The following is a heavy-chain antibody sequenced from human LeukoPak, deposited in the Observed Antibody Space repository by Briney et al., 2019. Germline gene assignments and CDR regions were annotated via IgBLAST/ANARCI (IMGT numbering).Heavy chain of an antibody. Sequence: GASVKVSCKASGYTFTSYYMHWVRQAPGQGLEWMGWISAYNGKTNYAQKFQGRVTITADESTSTAYMELSSLRSEDTAVYYCARRTSVGATAVYYFDYWGQGTLVTVSS. CDR1: GYTFTSYY. D-gene: IGHD1-26*01. V-gene: IGHV1-18*04. CDR2: ISAYNGKT. CDR3: ARRTSVGATAVYYFDY. J-gene: IGHJ4*02.